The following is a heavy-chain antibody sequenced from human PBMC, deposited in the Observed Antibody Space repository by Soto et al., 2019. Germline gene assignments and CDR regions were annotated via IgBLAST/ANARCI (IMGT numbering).Heavy chain of an antibody. CDR2: MNPNSGNT. V-gene: IGHV1-8*01. J-gene: IGHJ3*02. Sequence: QVQLVQSGAEVKKPGASVKVSCKASGYTFTSYDINWVRQATGQGLEWMGWMNPNSGNTGYAQKFQGRVTRTRNTSISTAYMELSSLRFAEKAVYECARERVHAFDIWSQGTMVTVSS. CDR3: ARERVHAFDI. CDR1: GYTFTSYD.